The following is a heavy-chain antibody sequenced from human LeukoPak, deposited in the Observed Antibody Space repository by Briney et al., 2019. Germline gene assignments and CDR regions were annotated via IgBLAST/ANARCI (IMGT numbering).Heavy chain of an antibody. CDR1: GFTFSSFG. CDR3: AKDLWFGEDYMDV. V-gene: IGHV3-30*18. CDR2: ISYDGSNK. D-gene: IGHD3-10*01. J-gene: IGHJ6*03. Sequence: PGRSLRLSCAASGFTFSSFGMHWVRQAPGKGLEWVTVISYDGSNKYYADSVKGRFTISRDNSKNTLYLQMNSLRAEDTAVYYCAKDLWFGEDYMDVWGKGTTVTVSS.